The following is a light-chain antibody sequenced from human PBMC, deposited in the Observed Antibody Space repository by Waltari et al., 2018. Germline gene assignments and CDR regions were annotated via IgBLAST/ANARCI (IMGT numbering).Light chain of an antibody. CDR2: KAS. J-gene: IGKJ4*01. CDR1: QSLSNW. V-gene: IGKV1-5*03. Sequence: DIQMTQSPSTLSASVGDRVTITCRASQSLSNWLAWDQQKPGKAPKLLIYKASTLESGVPARFSGSGSGTEFTLTISSLQPDDFATYYCQQYNSYSLLTFGGGTKVEIK. CDR3: QQYNSYSLLT.